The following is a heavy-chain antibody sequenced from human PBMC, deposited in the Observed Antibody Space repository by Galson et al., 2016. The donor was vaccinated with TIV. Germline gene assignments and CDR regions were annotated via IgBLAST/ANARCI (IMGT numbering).Heavy chain of an antibody. Sequence: SLRLSCATSGFTLPNYGMTWVRQAPGKGLEWVAVIWYDGTNTHHADSVKGRFPISKDNSENTLNLQLNTLRAEDTAVYYCARTGANTLYSGGYGDDDGFDFWGQGTMVTVSS. CDR2: IWYDGTNT. D-gene: IGHD1-26*01. J-gene: IGHJ3*01. CDR1: GFTLPNYG. V-gene: IGHV3-33*01. CDR3: ARTGANTLYSGGYGDDDGFDF.